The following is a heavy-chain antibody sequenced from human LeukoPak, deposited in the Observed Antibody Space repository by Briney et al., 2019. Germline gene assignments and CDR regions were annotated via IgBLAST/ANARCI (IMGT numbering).Heavy chain of an antibody. CDR3: ARGCGGSYHY. CDR1: GFTFSNDW. V-gene: IGHV3-74*01. CDR2: INTDGSTT. J-gene: IGHJ4*02. Sequence: GGSLRLSCAASGFTFSNDWMHWVRQAPGKGLVWVSRINTDGSTTTYADSVKGRFTISRDNAKNTLYLQMNSLRVEDMAVYYCARGCGGSYHYWGQGTLVTVSS. D-gene: IGHD1-26*01.